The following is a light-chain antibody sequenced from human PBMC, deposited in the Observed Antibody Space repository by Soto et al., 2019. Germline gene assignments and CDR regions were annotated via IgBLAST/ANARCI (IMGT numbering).Light chain of an antibody. Sequence: AIRMTQSPSSLSASTGDRVTITCRASQGISSYLAWYQQKPGKAPKLLIYAASTLQSGVPSRFSGSGSGTDFTLTISCLQSEDFATYYCQQYYSYPLFGPGTKVAI. CDR1: QGISSY. CDR2: AAS. CDR3: QQYYSYPL. V-gene: IGKV1-8*01. J-gene: IGKJ3*01.